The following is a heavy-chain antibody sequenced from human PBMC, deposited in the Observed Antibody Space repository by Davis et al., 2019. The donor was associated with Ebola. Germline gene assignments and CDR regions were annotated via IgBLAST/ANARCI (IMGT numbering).Heavy chain of an antibody. CDR1: GFTFSSYS. D-gene: IGHD3-22*01. J-gene: IGHJ4*02. V-gene: IGHV3-48*01. CDR3: ARYPLDSSGYYYLYFDY. Sequence: PGGSLRLSCAASGFTFSSYSMNWVRQAPGKGLEWVSYISSSSSTIYYADSVKGRFTISRDNAKNSLYLQMNSLRAEDTAVYYCARYPLDSSGYYYLYFDYWGQGTLVTVSS. CDR2: ISSSSSTI.